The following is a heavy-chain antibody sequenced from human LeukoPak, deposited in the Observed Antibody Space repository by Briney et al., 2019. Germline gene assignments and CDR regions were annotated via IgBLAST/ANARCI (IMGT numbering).Heavy chain of an antibody. CDR3: ARRGNFGTIVGGYADY. CDR1: GYSFPSYW. CDR2: LYPGDSDT. D-gene: IGHD3-22*01. J-gene: IGHJ4*02. V-gene: IGHV5-51*01. Sequence: VESLKLPCKGSGYSFPSYWIGWVRQMPGKGLEWMGILYPGDSDTKYSPSFQGQVIMSADKSISTVYLQWSSLKPSDTAIYYCARRGNFGTIVGGYADYWGQRTLVTVSS.